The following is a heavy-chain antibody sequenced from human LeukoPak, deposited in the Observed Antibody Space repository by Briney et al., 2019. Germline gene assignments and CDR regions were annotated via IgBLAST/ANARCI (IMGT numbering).Heavy chain of an antibody. D-gene: IGHD1-1*01. CDR2: IYYSGST. Sequence: PSETLSLTCTVSGGSISSSKYYWGWIRQPPGKGLEWIGSIYYSGSTYYNPSLKSRVTISVGTSKNQFSLKLSSVTAADTAIYYCATGTGHYYYNYYMDVWGKGTTVTVSS. J-gene: IGHJ6*03. CDR1: GGSISSSKYY. V-gene: IGHV4-39*01. CDR3: ATGTGHYYYNYYMDV.